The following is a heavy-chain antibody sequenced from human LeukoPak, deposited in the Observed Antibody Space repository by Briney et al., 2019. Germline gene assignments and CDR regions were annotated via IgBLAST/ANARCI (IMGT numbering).Heavy chain of an antibody. V-gene: IGHV1-69*05. CDR2: IIPIFGTA. J-gene: IGHJ3*02. Sequence: SVKVSCKASGGTFSSYAISWVRQAPGQGVEWMGRIIPIFGTANYVQKFQGRVTITTDESTSTAYMELSSLRSEDTAVYYCARDRAEYLRPDAFDIWGQGTMVTVSS. CDR3: ARDRAEYLRPDAFDI. CDR1: GGTFSSYA. D-gene: IGHD6-6*01.